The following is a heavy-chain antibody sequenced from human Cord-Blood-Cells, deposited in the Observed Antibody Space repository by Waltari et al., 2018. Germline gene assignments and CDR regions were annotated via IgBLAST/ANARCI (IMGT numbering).Heavy chain of an antibody. J-gene: IGHJ4*02. V-gene: IGHV1-2*06. CDR2: INPNSGGT. Sequence: QVQLVKSGAEVKKPGASVKVSCKASGYTFTRYYMHWVRQAPGQGVEWMGRINPNSGGTNNAQKFQGRVTMTRDTSISTAYMELSRLRSDDTAVYYCARLIAAAGTSDYWGQGTLVTVSS. CDR1: GYTFTRYY. CDR3: ARLIAAAGTSDY. D-gene: IGHD6-13*01.